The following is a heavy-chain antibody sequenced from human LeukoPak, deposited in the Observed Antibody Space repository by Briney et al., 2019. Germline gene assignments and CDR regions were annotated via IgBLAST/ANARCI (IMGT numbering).Heavy chain of an antibody. J-gene: IGHJ4*02. CDR3: ARRTGGSYFDY. V-gene: IGHV4-39*01. D-gene: IGHD1-26*01. CDR1: GGSISSYY. Sequence: SETLSLTCTVSGGSISSYYWGWIRQPPGKGLEWIGSIYYSGSTYYNPSLKSRVTISVDTSKNQFSLKLSSVTAADTAVYYCARRTGGSYFDYWGQGTLVTVSS. CDR2: IYYSGST.